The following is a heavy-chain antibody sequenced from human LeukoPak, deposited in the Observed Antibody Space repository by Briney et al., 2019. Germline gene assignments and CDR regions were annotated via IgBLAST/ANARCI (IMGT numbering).Heavy chain of an antibody. V-gene: IGHV3-30-3*01. D-gene: IGHD3-10*01. CDR2: ISYDGSNK. Sequence: PGGSLRLSCAASGFTFSSYAMHWVRQAPGKGLEWVAVISYDGSNKYYADSVKGRFTISRDNSKNTLYLQMNSLRAEDTAVYYCARASYYYGSGSYGMDVWGQGTTVTVSS. CDR1: GFTFSSYA. CDR3: ARASYYYGSGSYGMDV. J-gene: IGHJ6*02.